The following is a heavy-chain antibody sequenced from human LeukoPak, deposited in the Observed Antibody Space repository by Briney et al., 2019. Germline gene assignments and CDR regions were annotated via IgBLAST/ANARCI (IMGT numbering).Heavy chain of an antibody. CDR3: ATDLGLTMIRGVIVH. D-gene: IGHD3-10*01. J-gene: IGHJ4*02. V-gene: IGHV3-15*01. Sequence: GGSLRLSCAASGFTFTNAWMTWVRQAPGKGLEWVGRIRSKGDGETTDYAAPVKGRFTMSSDDSKATLYLQMNSLKAEDTAVYYCATDLGLTMIRGVIVHWGQGALVTVSS. CDR2: IRSKGDGETT. CDR1: GFTFTNAW.